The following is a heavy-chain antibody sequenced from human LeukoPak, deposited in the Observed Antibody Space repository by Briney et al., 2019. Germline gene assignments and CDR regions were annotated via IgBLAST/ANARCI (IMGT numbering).Heavy chain of an antibody. Sequence: PGGSLRLSCAASGFTFSSYWMHWVRQAPEKGLVWVSRINSDGSSTSYADSVKGRFTISRDNAKNTLYLQMNSLRAEDTAVYYCARAPARSGSYTRSWYFDLWGRGTLVTVSS. D-gene: IGHD1-26*01. CDR2: INSDGSST. V-gene: IGHV3-74*01. CDR3: ARAPARSGSYTRSWYFDL. J-gene: IGHJ2*01. CDR1: GFTFSSYW.